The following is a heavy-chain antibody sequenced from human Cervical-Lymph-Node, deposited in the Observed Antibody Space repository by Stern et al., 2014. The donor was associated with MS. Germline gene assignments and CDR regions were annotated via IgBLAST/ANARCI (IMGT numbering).Heavy chain of an antibody. Sequence: QVQLVQSGAEVKKPGASLKVSCTASGYPFTGYYLHWVRQAPGQGLEWMGRINPDSGGPNYPQKFKGRVTMTRGTSISTLYLELSRLTSDDTAVYYCAATPGTYDNAGYLLDSWGQGTLVIVSS. CDR2: INPDSGGP. V-gene: IGHV1-2*06. CDR1: GYPFTGYY. CDR3: AATPGTYDNAGYLLDS. D-gene: IGHD3-22*01. J-gene: IGHJ5*02.